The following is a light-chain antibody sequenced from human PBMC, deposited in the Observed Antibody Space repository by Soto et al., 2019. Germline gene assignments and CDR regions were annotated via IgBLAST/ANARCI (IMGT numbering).Light chain of an antibody. Sequence: DIQLTQSPAFLSASVGDRVTITCRASQDITNYLAWYLQKPGKAPKLLIYGASTLQSGVPSRFSGSGSGTEFTLTVSNLQPEDFASYYCQQFHACPRTFGGGTKVDIK. V-gene: IGKV1-9*01. CDR2: GAS. CDR1: QDITNY. CDR3: QQFHACPRT. J-gene: IGKJ4*01.